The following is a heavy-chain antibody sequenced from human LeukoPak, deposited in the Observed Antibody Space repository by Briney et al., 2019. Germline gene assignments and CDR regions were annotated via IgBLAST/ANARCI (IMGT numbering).Heavy chain of an antibody. V-gene: IGHV3-30*18. Sequence: GGSLRLSCAASGFTFSSYGMHWVRQAPGKGLEWVAVISYDGSNKYYADSVKGRFTISRDNSKNTLYLQMNSLRAEDTAVYYCAKDLGTNYYDSSGYYYDTPLFDYWGQGTLVTVSS. J-gene: IGHJ4*02. CDR3: AKDLGTNYYDSSGYYYDTPLFDY. CDR2: ISYDGSNK. D-gene: IGHD3-22*01. CDR1: GFTFSSYG.